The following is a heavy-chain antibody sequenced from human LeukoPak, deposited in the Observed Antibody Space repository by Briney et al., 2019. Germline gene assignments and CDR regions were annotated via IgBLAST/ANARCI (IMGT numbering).Heavy chain of an antibody. D-gene: IGHD6-19*01. V-gene: IGHV4-34*01. Sequence: NPSETLSLTCAVYGGSFSGYYWSWIRQPPGKGLEWIGEINHSGSTNYNPSLKSRVTISVDTSKNQFSLKLSSVTAADTAVYYCARLLIGAVAGAFDPWGQGTLVTVSS. CDR2: INHSGST. CDR1: GGSFSGYY. CDR3: ARLLIGAVAGAFDP. J-gene: IGHJ5*02.